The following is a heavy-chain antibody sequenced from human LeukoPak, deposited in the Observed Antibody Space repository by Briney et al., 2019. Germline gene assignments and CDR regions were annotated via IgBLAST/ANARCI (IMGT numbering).Heavy chain of an antibody. J-gene: IGHJ4*02. CDR3: ARDGGSRSPGY. V-gene: IGHV4-59*01. D-gene: IGHD2-15*01. Sequence: SSETLSLTCTVSGGSISGYYWSWIRQPPGKGLEWIGYIYYSGSTNYNPSLKSRVTISVDTSKNHFSLKLTSVTAADTAVYYCARDGGSRSPGYWGQGTLVTVSS. CDR1: GGSISGYY. CDR2: IYYSGST.